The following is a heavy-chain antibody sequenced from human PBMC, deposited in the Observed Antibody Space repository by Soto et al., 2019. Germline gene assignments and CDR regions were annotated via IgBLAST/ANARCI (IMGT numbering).Heavy chain of an antibody. V-gene: IGHV4-59*01. CDR1: GGSISSYY. J-gene: IGHJ6*02. D-gene: IGHD3-3*01. Sequence: SETLSLTCTVSGGSISSYYWSWIRQPPGKGLEWIGYIYYSGSTNYNPSLKSRVTISVDTSKNQFSLKLSSVTAADTAVYYCARQRASEGLYGMDVWGEGTTVTV. CDR2: IYYSGST. CDR3: ARQRASEGLYGMDV.